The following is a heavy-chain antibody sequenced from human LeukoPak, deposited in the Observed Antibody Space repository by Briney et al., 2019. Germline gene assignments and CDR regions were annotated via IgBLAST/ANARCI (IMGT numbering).Heavy chain of an antibody. Sequence: PSETLSPTCAVYGGSFSGYYWSWIRQPPGKGLEWIGEINHSGSTNYNPSLKSRVTISVDTSKNQFSLKLSSVTAADTAVYYCARAPEGTMVRRVTNWFDPWGQGTLVTVSS. J-gene: IGHJ5*02. CDR1: GGSFSGYY. D-gene: IGHD3-10*01. V-gene: IGHV4-34*01. CDR2: INHSGST. CDR3: ARAPEGTMVRRVTNWFDP.